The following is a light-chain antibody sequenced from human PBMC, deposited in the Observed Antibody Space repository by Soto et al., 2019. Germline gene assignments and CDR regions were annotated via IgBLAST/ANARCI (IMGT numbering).Light chain of an antibody. CDR2: EVS. Sequence: QSALTQPASVSGSPGQSITISCTGTSSDVGGYNYVSWYQQHPGKAPKLMIYEVSHRPSGVSNRFSGSKSGNTASLTISGLQAEDEADYYCSSYTSSSTLVEFGGGTKLTVL. CDR1: SSDVGGYNY. CDR3: SSYTSSSTLVE. J-gene: IGLJ2*01. V-gene: IGLV2-14*01.